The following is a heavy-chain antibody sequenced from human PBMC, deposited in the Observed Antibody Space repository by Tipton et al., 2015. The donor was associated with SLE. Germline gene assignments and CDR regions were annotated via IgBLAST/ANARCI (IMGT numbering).Heavy chain of an antibody. J-gene: IGHJ4*02. CDR1: GLTFSSYA. V-gene: IGHV3-64D*08. Sequence: GSLRLSCSASGLTFSSYALHWVRQAPGKGLEYVSGINNNGVSTFYADSVRGRFTISRDTSKSTLYLQMSRLRLDDSAVYYCVKDQTGSDRYLIVDYFDQWGQGTLVTVSS. CDR2: INNNGVST. D-gene: IGHD6-19*01. CDR3: VKDQTGSDRYLIVDYFDQ.